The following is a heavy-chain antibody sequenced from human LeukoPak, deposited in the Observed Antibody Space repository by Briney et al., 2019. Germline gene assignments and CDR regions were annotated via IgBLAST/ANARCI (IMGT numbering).Heavy chain of an antibody. Sequence: SETLSLTCAVYGGSFSGYYWSWIRQPPGKGLEWIGEINHSGSTNYNPSLKSRVTISVDTPKNQFSLKLSSVTAPDTAVYYCARGIPGSVVVPAALYYFNYWGKGTLVTVSS. CDR3: ARGIPGSVVVPAALYYFNY. J-gene: IGHJ4*02. D-gene: IGHD2-2*01. CDR2: INHSGST. CDR1: GGSFSGYY. V-gene: IGHV4-34*01.